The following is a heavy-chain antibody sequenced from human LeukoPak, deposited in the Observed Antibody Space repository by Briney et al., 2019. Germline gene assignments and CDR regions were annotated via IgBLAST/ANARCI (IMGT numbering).Heavy chain of an antibody. Sequence: PGGSLRLSCAASGFTFSDYYMNWIRQAPGKGLEWVSYISSSGRTIYYADSVKGRFTISRDNAKNSLYLQMNSLRAEDTAVYYCARDSTYDFWSGYQVPYYYYYMDVWGKGTTVTVSS. CDR2: ISSSGRTI. CDR1: GFTFSDYY. CDR3: ARDSTYDFWSGYQVPYYYYYMDV. V-gene: IGHV3-11*04. D-gene: IGHD3-3*01. J-gene: IGHJ6*03.